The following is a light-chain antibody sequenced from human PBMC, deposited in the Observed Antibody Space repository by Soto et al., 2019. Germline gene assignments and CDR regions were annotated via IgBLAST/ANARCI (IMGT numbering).Light chain of an antibody. J-gene: IGKJ2*01. CDR1: QSVSSY. CDR3: QHYESSLPSYT. Sequence: EIVLTQSPATLSLSPGERATLSCRASQSVSSYLAWYQQKPGQAPRLLIFDASNRATGIPARFSGSGSGTDFTLTISSLEPEDFAVYYCQHYESSLPSYTFGQGTKLEVK. CDR2: DAS. V-gene: IGKV3-11*01.